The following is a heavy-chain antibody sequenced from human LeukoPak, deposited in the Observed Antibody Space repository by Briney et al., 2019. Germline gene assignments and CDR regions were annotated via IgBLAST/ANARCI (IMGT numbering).Heavy chain of an antibody. CDR2: INHSGST. J-gene: IGHJ6*02. CDR3: ARDGHDGLGV. D-gene: IGHD3-16*01. CDR1: GGSFSGYY. V-gene: IGHV4-34*01. Sequence: SETLSLTCAVYGGSFSGYYWSWVRQPPGKGLEWIGEINHSGSTNYNPSLKSRVTISVDTSKNQFSLKLSSVTAADTAVYYCARDGHDGLGVWGQGTTVTVSS.